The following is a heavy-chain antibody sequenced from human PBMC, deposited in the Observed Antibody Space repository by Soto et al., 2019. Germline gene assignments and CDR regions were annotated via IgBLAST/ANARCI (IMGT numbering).Heavy chain of an antibody. CDR2: ISGSGGST. J-gene: IGHJ4*02. D-gene: IGHD3-3*01. V-gene: IGHV3-23*01. CDR1: GFTFSSYA. CDR3: AKVSYHDISSGCWALDS. Sequence: GGSLRLSCTASGFTFSSYAMSWVRQAPGKGLEWVSCISGSGGSTYYADSVKGRSTISRDNSKYTLYLQMNSLRAEDTAVYYCAKVSYHDISSGCWALDSWGQGALVTVSS.